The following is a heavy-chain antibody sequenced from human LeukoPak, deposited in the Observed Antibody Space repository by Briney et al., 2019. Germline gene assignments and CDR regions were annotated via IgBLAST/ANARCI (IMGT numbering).Heavy chain of an antibody. Sequence: PGGSLRLSCAASGFTFSIYSMNWVRQAPGKGLEWLSSITSNSNYIYYADSVKGRFTISRDNVQNSLYLQMNSLRAEDTAMYYCARDRGYFDNWGQGTLVTVSS. CDR2: ITSNSNYI. CDR3: ARDRGYFDN. V-gene: IGHV3-21*01. J-gene: IGHJ4*02. CDR1: GFTFSIYS.